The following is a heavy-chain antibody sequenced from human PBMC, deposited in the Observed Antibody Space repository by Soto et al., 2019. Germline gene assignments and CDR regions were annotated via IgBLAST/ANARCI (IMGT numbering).Heavy chain of an antibody. Sequence: QITLKESGPTLVKPTQTLTLTCTFSGFSLSTSGVGVCWIRQPPGKALEWLALIYWNDDKRYSPSLKSRLTITKDTSKHQVVLTMTNMDPVDTATYYCAHSTGITIFGVVIIQLGWFAPWGQGTLVTVSS. J-gene: IGHJ5*02. D-gene: IGHD3-3*01. CDR2: IYWNDDK. CDR3: AHSTGITIFGVVIIQLGWFAP. CDR1: GFSLSTSGVG. V-gene: IGHV2-5*01.